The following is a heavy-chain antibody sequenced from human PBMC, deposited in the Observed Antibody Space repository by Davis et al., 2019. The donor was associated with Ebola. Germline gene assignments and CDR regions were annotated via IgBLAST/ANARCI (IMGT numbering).Heavy chain of an antibody. CDR2: VSAHNGHT. J-gene: IGHJ4*02. V-gene: IGHV1-18*01. Sequence: ASVKVSCKASGYTFTNYGVSWVRQAPGLGLEWMGWVSAHNGHTDYAQNFQGRVTLTTDTSTSTAYMELRSLRSHDTAVYYCARAGATLTQSFDNWGQGTLVTASS. D-gene: IGHD7-27*01. CDR3: ARAGATLTQSFDN. CDR1: GYTFTNYG.